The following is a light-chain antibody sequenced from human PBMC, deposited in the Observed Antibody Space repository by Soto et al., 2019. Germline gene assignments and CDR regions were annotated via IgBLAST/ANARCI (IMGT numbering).Light chain of an antibody. J-gene: IGKJ1*01. Sequence: EIVLTQSPATLSLSPGERATLSCTTSQSVSSFLAWYQQKPGQAPRLLIYDASNRATGIPARFSGSGSGTEFILTISSLQPDDFATYYCQQYNSYSPWTFGQGTKVDIK. CDR1: QSVSSF. CDR2: DAS. CDR3: QQYNSYSPWT. V-gene: IGKV3-11*01.